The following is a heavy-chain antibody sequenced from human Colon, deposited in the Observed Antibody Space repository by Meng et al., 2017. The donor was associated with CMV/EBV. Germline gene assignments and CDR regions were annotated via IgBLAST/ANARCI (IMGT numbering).Heavy chain of an antibody. D-gene: IGHD3-16*01. CDR3: ARGGGGLANWFDP. J-gene: IGHJ5*02. V-gene: IGHV3-30*04. CDR2: ISYDGSNK. CDR1: GFTFSSYA. Sequence: ASGFTFSSYAMHWVRQAPGKGLEWVAVISYDGSNKYYADSVKGRFTISRDNSKNTLYLQMNSLRAEDTAVYYCARGGGGLANWFDPWGQGTLVTVSS.